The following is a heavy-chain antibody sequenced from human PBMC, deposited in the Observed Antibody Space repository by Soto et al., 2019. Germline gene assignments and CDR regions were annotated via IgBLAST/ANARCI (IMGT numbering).Heavy chain of an antibody. CDR3: ARDPALNRAPQTQDY. J-gene: IGHJ4*02. CDR2: INAGNGNT. CDR1: GYTFTSYA. V-gene: IGHV1-3*01. Sequence: QVQLVQSGAEVKKPGASVKVSCKASGYTFTSYAKHWVRQAPGQRLEWMGWINAGNGNTKYSQKFQGRVTITRDTSASTAYMELSSLRSEDTAVYYCARDPALNRAPQTQDYWGQGTLVTVSS.